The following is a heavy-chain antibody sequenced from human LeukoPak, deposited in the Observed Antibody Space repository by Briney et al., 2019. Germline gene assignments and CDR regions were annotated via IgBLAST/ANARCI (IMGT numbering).Heavy chain of an antibody. Sequence: GGSLRLSCAASGFTFSDYTVNWVRQAPGKGLEWVSNIFSGNGIKNYADSVEGRFTISRDNAKNLVFLQMNSLRDDDTAVYYCAILVLSNYGLDVWGQGTLVTVSS. D-gene: IGHD2/OR15-2a*01. CDR2: IFSGNGIK. CDR3: AILVLSNYGLDV. V-gene: IGHV3-48*02. J-gene: IGHJ6*02. CDR1: GFTFSDYT.